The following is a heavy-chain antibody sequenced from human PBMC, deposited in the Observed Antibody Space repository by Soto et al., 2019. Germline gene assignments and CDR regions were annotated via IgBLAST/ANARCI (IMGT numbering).Heavy chain of an antibody. V-gene: IGHV3-23*01. Sequence: PGGSLRLSCAASGFTFSSYAMSWVRQAPGKGLEWVSAISGSGGSTYYADSVKGRFTISRDNSKNTLYLQMNSLRAEDTAVYYCAKVRGLSGWPSHAFDIWGQGTMVTVSS. CDR3: AKVRGLSGWPSHAFDI. D-gene: IGHD6-19*01. CDR1: GFTFSSYA. CDR2: ISGSGGST. J-gene: IGHJ3*02.